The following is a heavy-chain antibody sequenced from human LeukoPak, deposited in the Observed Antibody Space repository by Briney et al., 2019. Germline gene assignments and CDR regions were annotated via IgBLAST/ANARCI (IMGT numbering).Heavy chain of an antibody. CDR2: ISYDGSNK. Sequence: GGSLRLSCAASGFTFSSYGMHWVRQTPNKGLEWVAVISYDGSNKYYADSVKGRFTISRDNSKNTLYLQMNSLRAEDTAVYYCAKDLSGYGPYWYFDLWGRGTLVTVSS. V-gene: IGHV3-30*18. J-gene: IGHJ2*01. CDR3: AKDLSGYGPYWYFDL. D-gene: IGHD6-25*01. CDR1: GFTFSSYG.